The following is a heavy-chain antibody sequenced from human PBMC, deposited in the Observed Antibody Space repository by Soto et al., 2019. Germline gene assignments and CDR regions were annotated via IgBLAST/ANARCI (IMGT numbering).Heavy chain of an antibody. CDR2: IKQDGSEK. D-gene: IGHD3-16*02. Sequence: QSGGSLRLSCAASGFTFSSYWMSWVRQAPGKGLEWVANIKQDGSEKYYVDSVEGRFTISRDNAKNSLYLQMNSLRAEDTAVYYCARDKVITFGGVIVTYYYYGMDVWGQGTTVTVSS. CDR1: GFTFSSYW. V-gene: IGHV3-7*01. J-gene: IGHJ6*02. CDR3: ARDKVITFGGVIVTYYYYGMDV.